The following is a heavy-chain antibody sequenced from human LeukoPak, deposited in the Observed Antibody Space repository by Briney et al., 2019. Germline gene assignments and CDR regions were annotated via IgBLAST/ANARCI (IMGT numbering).Heavy chain of an antibody. J-gene: IGHJ4*02. CDR2: IKQDGNKK. D-gene: IGHD3-3*01. Sequence: GGSLRLSCAASGFTFSSYWMSWVRQAPGKGLEWVANIKQDGNKKYYVDSVKVRFTISRDNAKNSLYLQMNSLRAEDTAVYYCERDTRIFGVVRGTDYWGQGTLVTVFS. CDR3: ERDTRIFGVVRGTDY. CDR1: GFTFSSYW. V-gene: IGHV3-7*01.